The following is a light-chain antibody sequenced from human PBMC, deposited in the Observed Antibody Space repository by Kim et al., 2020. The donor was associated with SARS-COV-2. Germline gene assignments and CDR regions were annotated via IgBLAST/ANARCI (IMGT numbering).Light chain of an antibody. CDR3: QQYDDTSNT. V-gene: IGKV3-20*01. CDR2: DAS. CDR1: QSINSRS. Sequence: EIAFMQSPGTLPLSPGESATLPCRASQSINSRSLTWYQQKPGQAPRLLVYDASRRATGIPDRFSGSGSGTDFTLTIGRLEPEDSAVYYCQQYDDTSNTFGQGTKLEIK. J-gene: IGKJ2*01.